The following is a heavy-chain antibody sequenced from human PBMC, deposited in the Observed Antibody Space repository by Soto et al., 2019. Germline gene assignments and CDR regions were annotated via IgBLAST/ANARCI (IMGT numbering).Heavy chain of an antibody. D-gene: IGHD2-15*01. CDR1: GFTFSSYE. CDR2: ISSSGSTI. CDR3: AGKVAATPEGDYYYYGMDV. V-gene: IGHV3-48*03. J-gene: IGHJ6*02. Sequence: GGSLRLSCAASGFTFSSYEMNWVRQAPGKGLEWVSYISSSGSTIYYADSVKGRFTISRDNAKNSLYLQMNSLRAEDTAVYYCAGKVAATPEGDYYYYGMDVWGQGTTVTVSS.